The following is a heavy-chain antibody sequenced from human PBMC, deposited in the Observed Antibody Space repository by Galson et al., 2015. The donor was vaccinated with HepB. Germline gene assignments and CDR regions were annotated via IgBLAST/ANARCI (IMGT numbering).Heavy chain of an antibody. J-gene: IGHJ4*01. D-gene: IGHD2-15*01. V-gene: IGHV3-23*01. CDR1: GFTFSSHA. Sequence: SLRLSCAASGFTFSSHAMSWVRQAPGKGLEWVSAISGSGGSTYYADSVKGRFTISRDNSKNTLDLQMNSLRAEDTAVYYCTKEIGYCSGGSCYRRENYFDFWG. CDR3: TKEIGYCSGGSCYRRENYFDF. CDR2: ISGSGGST.